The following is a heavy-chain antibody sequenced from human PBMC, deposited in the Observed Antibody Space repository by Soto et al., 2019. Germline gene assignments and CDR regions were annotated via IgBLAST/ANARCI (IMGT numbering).Heavy chain of an antibody. J-gene: IGHJ5*01. CDR2: VSSSGNS. CDR3: VGRQTSIYNCFDS. Sequence: SETLSLTCTLSRVSISIATHYWNWICQHPGKGLEWIGYVSSSGNSYYSPSLKSRVFMSVDPSKNLFSLKLSSVTAADTAIYYSVGRQTSIYNCFDSWGQGTQVTVPS. V-gene: IGHV4-31*03. CDR1: RVSISIATHY.